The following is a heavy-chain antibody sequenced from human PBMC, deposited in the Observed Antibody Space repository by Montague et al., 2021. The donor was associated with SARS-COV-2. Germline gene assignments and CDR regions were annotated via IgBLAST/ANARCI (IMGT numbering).Heavy chain of an antibody. CDR1: GGSVSSGSYF. D-gene: IGHD3-22*01. V-gene: IGHV4-61*01. J-gene: IGHJ4*02. CDR2: KYYSGST. CDR3: ARTRFESRGYYIPPFDY. Sequence: SETLSLTCTVSGGSVSSGSYFWNWIRQPPGKGLEWIGYKYYSGSTNYXXXLKSRVTISVDKSKNQFSLKLASVTAADTAVYYCARTRFESRGYYIPPFDYWAREPWSPSPQ.